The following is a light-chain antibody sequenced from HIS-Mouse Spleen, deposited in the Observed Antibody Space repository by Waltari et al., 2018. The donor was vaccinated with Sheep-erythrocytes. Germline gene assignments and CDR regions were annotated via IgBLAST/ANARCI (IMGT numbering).Light chain of an antibody. J-gene: IGLJ2*01. CDR3: QAWDSSTEV. Sequence: SYELTQPPSVSVSPGQTASITCSGDKLGDKYACWYQQKPGQSPVLVIYQDSKRPSGIPERFSGSNSGNTATLNISGTQAMDEADYYCQAWDSSTEVFGGGTKLTVL. V-gene: IGLV3-1*01. CDR2: QDS. CDR1: KLGDKY.